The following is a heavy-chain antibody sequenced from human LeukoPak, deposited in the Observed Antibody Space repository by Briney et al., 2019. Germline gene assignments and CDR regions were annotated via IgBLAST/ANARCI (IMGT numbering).Heavy chain of an antibody. V-gene: IGHV6-1*01. CDR2: TYYRSKWYH. CDR3: ARDLPESGYYHFDY. Sequence: SQTLSLTCALSGDSISSNSAAWDWVRQSPWRGLEWLGRTYYRSKWYHDFAVSVTSPITISPDTSKNQFSLHLKSVTPDDTAVYYCARDLPESGYYHFDYWGQGTLVTVSS. CDR1: GDSISSNSAA. D-gene: IGHD3-22*01. J-gene: IGHJ4*02.